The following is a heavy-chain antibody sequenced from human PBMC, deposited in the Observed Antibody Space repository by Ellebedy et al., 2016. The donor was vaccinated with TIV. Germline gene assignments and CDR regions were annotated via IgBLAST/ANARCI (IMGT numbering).Heavy chain of an antibody. CDR2: IYYSGST. Sequence: MPSETLSLTCTVSGGSISSYYWSWIRQPPGKGLEWIGYIYYSGSTNYNPSLKSRVTISVDTSKNQISLKLTSVTAADTAVYYCAVVTPWHYYYGLDVWGQGTTVTVSS. CDR1: GGSISSYY. CDR3: AVVTPWHYYYGLDV. D-gene: IGHD4-23*01. J-gene: IGHJ6*02. V-gene: IGHV4-59*12.